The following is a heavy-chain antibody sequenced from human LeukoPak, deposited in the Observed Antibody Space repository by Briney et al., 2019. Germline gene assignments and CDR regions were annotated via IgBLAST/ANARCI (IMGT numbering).Heavy chain of an antibody. CDR1: GYTFTAYY. CDR2: INPSSGGT. Sequence: GASVKVSCKASGYTFTAYYMHWVRQAPGRGLEWMGWINPSSGGTNYAQKFQGRVIMTRDTSISTAYMELSRLRSDDTAVHYCVSPSNYGSGSQLNYWGQGTLVTVSS. D-gene: IGHD3-10*01. V-gene: IGHV1-2*02. CDR3: VSPSNYGSGSQLNY. J-gene: IGHJ4*02.